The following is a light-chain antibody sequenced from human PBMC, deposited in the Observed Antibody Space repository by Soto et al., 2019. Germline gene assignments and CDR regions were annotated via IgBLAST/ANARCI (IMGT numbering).Light chain of an antibody. J-gene: IGKJ1*01. CDR1: QSVSSSY. CDR3: QQYGSSPWT. V-gene: IGKV3-20*01. CDR2: GAS. Sequence: EIVLMQSQATLSLSPGERATLSCLASQSVSSSYLAWYQQKPGQAPRLLIYGASSRATGIPDRFSGSGSGTDFTLTISRLEPEDFAVYYCQQYGSSPWTFGQGTKVDIK.